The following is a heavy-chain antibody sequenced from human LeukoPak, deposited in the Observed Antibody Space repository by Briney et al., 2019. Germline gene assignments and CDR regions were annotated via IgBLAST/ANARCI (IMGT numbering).Heavy chain of an antibody. CDR2: ITSDGSST. J-gene: IGHJ4*02. Sequence: GGSLRLSCAASGFTLNNYWMHWVRQVPGKGLVWVSRITSDGSSTNYADSVKGRFTISRDNAKDTLYLQMNSLRAEDTAVYFCTRSDAFDYWGQGTLVTVSS. V-gene: IGHV3-74*01. CDR1: GFTLNNYW. CDR3: TRSDAFDY.